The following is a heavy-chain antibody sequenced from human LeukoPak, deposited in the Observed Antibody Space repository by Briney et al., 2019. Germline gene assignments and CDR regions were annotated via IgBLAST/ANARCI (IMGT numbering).Heavy chain of an antibody. Sequence: SETLSLTCTVSGGSISSSSYYWGWIRQPPGKGLEWIGSMYYSGSTYYNPSLKSRVTISVDTSKNQFSLKLSSVTAADTAVYYCARVSDSSGFYYFDYWGQGTLVTVSS. CDR1: GGSISSSSYY. J-gene: IGHJ4*02. D-gene: IGHD3-22*01. CDR2: MYYSGST. V-gene: IGHV4-39*07. CDR3: ARVSDSSGFYYFDY.